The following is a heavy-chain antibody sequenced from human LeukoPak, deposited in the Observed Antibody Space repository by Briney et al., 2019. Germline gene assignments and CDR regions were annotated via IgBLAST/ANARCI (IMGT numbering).Heavy chain of an antibody. V-gene: IGHV3-30*03. J-gene: IGHJ6*02. CDR1: GFTFSTYA. CDR3: AREHVAAVAGRPYYYGMDV. D-gene: IGHD6-19*01. Sequence: GGSLKLSCAASGFTFSTYAMNWVRQAPGKGLEWVAVISYDGSNKYYADSVKGRFTISRDNSKNTLYLQMNSLRAEDTAVYYCAREHVAAVAGRPYYYGMDVWGQGTTVTVSS. CDR2: ISYDGSNK.